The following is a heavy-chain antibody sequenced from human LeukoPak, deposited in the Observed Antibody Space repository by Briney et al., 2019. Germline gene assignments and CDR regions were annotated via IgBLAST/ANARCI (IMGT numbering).Heavy chain of an antibody. CDR2: INHSGST. V-gene: IGHV4-34*01. Sequence: SETLSLTCAVYGGSFSGYYWSWIRQPPGKGLEWIGEINHSGSTNYNPSLKSRVTIPVDTSKNQFSLKLSSVTAADTAVYYCARVGYSSDYWGQGTLVTVSS. J-gene: IGHJ4*02. CDR1: GGSFSGYY. D-gene: IGHD6-13*01. CDR3: ARVGYSSDY.